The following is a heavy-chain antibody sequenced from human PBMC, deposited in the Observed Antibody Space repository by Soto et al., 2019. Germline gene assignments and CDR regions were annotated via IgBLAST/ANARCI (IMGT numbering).Heavy chain of an antibody. Sequence: QITLKESGPTLVTPTETLTLTCTFSGFSLSSSGVGVGWIRQPPGQALEWVALIYWDDTKRYSPSLKSGLTITKYTSRNQVVLTMTNMDPVGTATYYCAHIRVTMIVGAGYFQHWGQGTLVTVSS. J-gene: IGHJ1*01. CDR1: GFSLSSSGVG. V-gene: IGHV2-5*02. CDR3: AHIRVTMIVGAGYFQH. D-gene: IGHD3-22*01. CDR2: IYWDDTK.